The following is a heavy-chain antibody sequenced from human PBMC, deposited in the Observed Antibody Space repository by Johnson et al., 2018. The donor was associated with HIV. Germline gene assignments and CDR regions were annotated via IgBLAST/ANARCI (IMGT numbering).Heavy chain of an antibody. CDR2: ISYDGSYK. D-gene: IGHD6-6*01. CDR1: GFTFSSYA. CDR3: AKVYSSSVPAPGI. J-gene: IGHJ3*02. Sequence: QMMLVESGGGVVQPGRSLRLSCAASGFTFSSYAMHWVRQAPGKGLEWVAVISYDGSYKYYADSVKGRFTISRDNAKNSLYLQMNSLRAEDTAVYYCAKVYSSSVPAPGIWGQGTMVTVSS. V-gene: IGHV3-30*04.